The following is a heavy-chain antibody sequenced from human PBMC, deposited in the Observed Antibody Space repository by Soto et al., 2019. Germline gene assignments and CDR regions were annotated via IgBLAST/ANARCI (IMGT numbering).Heavy chain of an antibody. CDR1: GVTVSNSY. J-gene: IGHJ4*02. V-gene: IGHV3-66*04. D-gene: IGHD4-17*01. CDR2: IYSGGST. CDR3: ARLGAYGGHFDS. Sequence: EVQLVASGGGLVQPGGSLRLSCAASGVTVSNSYMSWVRQAPGKGLVWVSIIYSGGSTYYADSLKGRFTISRDTSKNTLFPQMNSLRAEDTAVYYCARLGAYGGHFDSCGQGTLVTVSS.